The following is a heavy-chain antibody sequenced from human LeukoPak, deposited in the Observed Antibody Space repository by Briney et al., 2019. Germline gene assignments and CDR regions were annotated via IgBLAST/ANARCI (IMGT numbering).Heavy chain of an antibody. CDR1: GISLSNYA. Sequence: GGSLRLSCVVSGISLSNYAMTWVREAPGKGLEWVSYISERGGSATYADSVKGRFTISRDTSLNTLYLQMTSLRAEDTAVYFCAKRGIVIRGILVIGYHQEAYHYDYWGQGVLVTVSS. CDR3: AKRGIVIRGILVIGYHQEAYHYDY. D-gene: IGHD3-10*01. CDR2: ISERGGSA. V-gene: IGHV3-23*01. J-gene: IGHJ4*02.